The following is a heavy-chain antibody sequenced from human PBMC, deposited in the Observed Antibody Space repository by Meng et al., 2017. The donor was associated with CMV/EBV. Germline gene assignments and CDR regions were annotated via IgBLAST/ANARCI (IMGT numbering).Heavy chain of an antibody. CDR1: GGTFSSYA. CDR2: IIPIFGTA. Sequence: SVKVSCKASGGTFSSYAISWVRQAPGQGLEWMGGIIPIFGTANYAQKFQGRVTITTDESTSTAYMELSSLRSEDTAVYYCARVSYCSSTSCQGAGREAFDIWGQGTMVTVSS. V-gene: IGHV1-69*05. D-gene: IGHD2-2*01. J-gene: IGHJ3*02. CDR3: ARVSYCSSTSCQGAGREAFDI.